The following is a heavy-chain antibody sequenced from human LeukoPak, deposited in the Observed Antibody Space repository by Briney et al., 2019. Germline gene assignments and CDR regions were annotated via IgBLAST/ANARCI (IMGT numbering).Heavy chain of an antibody. V-gene: IGHV1-46*01. Sequence: GASVKVSCKASGYTFTSYYMHWVRQAPGQGIEWMGIINPSGGSTRYAQKFQGRVTMTRDTSTSTVYMELSSLRSEDTAVYYCARGGCSSTSCYKAALDYWGQGALVTVSS. CDR1: GYTFTSYY. D-gene: IGHD2-2*02. J-gene: IGHJ4*02. CDR3: ARGGCSSTSCYKAALDY. CDR2: INPSGGST.